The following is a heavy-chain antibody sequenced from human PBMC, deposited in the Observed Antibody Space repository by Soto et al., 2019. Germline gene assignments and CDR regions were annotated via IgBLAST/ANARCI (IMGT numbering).Heavy chain of an antibody. V-gene: IGHV4-4*02. CDR3: ARDYMVRGVMRWFDP. Sequence: QVQLQESGPGLVKPSGTLSLTCAVSGGSISSSNWWSWVRQPPGKGLEWIGKIYHSGSTNYNPSLKSRVTISVDKSQNQFSLKLSSVTAADTAVYYCARDYMVRGVMRWFDPWGQGTLVTVSS. J-gene: IGHJ5*02. CDR2: IYHSGST. CDR1: GGSISSSNW. D-gene: IGHD3-10*01.